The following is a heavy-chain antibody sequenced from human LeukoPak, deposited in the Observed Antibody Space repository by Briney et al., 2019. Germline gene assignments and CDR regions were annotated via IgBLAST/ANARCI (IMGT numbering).Heavy chain of an antibody. CDR2: ISSNGGST. CDR3: ARDGGYSGYDEDYYYYYMDV. CDR1: GFTISSYA. J-gene: IGHJ6*03. V-gene: IGHV3-64*01. Sequence: GGSLRLSCAASGFTISSYAMYWVRQAPGKGLEYVSAISSNGGSTYYANSVKGGFTISRDNSKNTLYLQMGSLRAEDMAVYYCARDGGYSGYDEDYYYYYMDVWGKGTTVTVSS. D-gene: IGHD5-12*01.